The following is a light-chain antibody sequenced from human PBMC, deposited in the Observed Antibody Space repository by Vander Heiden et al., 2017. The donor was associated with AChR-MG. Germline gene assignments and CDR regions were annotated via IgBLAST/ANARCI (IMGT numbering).Light chain of an antibody. CDR2: EGS. CDR1: NIGGKS. CDR3: EVWDSTSDPRV. Sequence: SYVLTQTPSVSVAPGKTATIACGGDNIGGKSVNWYQHKAGQAPVLVVYEGSDRPSGIPERFSGSNSGNTATLTISRVEAGDEADYYCEVWDSTSDPRVFGGGTKLTVL. J-gene: IGLJ3*02. V-gene: IGLV3-21*03.